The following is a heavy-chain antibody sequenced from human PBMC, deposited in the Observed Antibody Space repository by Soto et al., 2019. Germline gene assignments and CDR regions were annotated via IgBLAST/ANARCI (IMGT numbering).Heavy chain of an antibody. D-gene: IGHD1-1*01. Sequence: QVQLQQWGAGLVKPSETLSLSCAVYGQSFSGHSWAWIRQPPGKGLEWIGEINESGSTYYNPSLKCRVNISTDTSKNQFSLKLTSVSAADTAAYFCARGSGIVALPGELEDVNYDYWGQGTLVNVSS. CDR1: GQSFSGHS. CDR2: INESGST. V-gene: IGHV4-34*01. J-gene: IGHJ4*02. CDR3: ARGSGIVALPGELEDVNYDY.